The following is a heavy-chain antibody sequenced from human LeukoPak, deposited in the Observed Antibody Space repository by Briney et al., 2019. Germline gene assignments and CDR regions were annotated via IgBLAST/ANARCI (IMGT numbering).Heavy chain of an antibody. V-gene: IGHV3-30*02. J-gene: IGHJ4*02. D-gene: IGHD6-13*01. CDR1: GFTFSSYG. Sequence: GGSLRLSCAASGFTFSSYGMHWVRQAPGKGLEWVAFIRYDGSNKYYADSVKGRFTISRDNSKNTLFLQMNSLRAEDTAVYYCAKGRYSNSWYSDYWGQGTLVTVSS. CDR2: IRYDGSNK. CDR3: AKGRYSNSWYSDY.